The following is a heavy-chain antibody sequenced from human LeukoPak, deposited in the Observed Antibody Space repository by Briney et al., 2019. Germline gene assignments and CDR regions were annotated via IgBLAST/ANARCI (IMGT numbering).Heavy chain of an antibody. V-gene: IGHV3-21*01. D-gene: IGHD1-26*01. Sequence: GGSLRLSCAASGFTFSSYSMNWVRQAPGKGLEWVSSISSSSSYIYYADSVKGRFTISRDNAKNSLYLQMNSLRAEDTAVYYCAKTLRVVYSGSPMGAFDIWGQGTMVTVSS. CDR3: AKTLRVVYSGSPMGAFDI. CDR2: ISSSSSYI. J-gene: IGHJ3*02. CDR1: GFTFSSYS.